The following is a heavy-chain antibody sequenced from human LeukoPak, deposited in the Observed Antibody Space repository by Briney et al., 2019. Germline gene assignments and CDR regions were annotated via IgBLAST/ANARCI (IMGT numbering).Heavy chain of an antibody. CDR3: ARDSVWNEVYFDY. Sequence: GGSPRLSCAASGFTFCSYAMHWVRQAPGKGLEWVAVISYDGSNKYYADSVKGRFTISRDNSKNTLYLQMNSLRAEDTAVYYCARDSVWNEVYFDYWGQGTLVTVSS. CDR1: GFTFCSYA. J-gene: IGHJ4*02. D-gene: IGHD1-1*01. CDR2: ISYDGSNK. V-gene: IGHV3-30*04.